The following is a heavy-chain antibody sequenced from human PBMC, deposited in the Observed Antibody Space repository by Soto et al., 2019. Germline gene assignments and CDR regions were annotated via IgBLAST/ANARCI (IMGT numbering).Heavy chain of an antibody. V-gene: IGHV1-2*04. J-gene: IGHJ2*01. CDR1: GYTFTGYY. CDR3: ARELQQYSIIIFRGFSGARDLHDLSTRRSFDL. CDR2: INPNSGGT. Sequence: ASVKVSCKASGYTFTGYYMHWVRQAPGQGLEWMGWINPNSGGTNYAQKFQGWVTMTRDTSISTAYMELSRLRSDDTAVYYCARELQQYSIIIFRGFSGARDLHDLSTRRSFDL. D-gene: IGHD3-3*01.